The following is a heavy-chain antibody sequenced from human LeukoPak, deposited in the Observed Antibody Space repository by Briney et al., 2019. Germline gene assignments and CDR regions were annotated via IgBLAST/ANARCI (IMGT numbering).Heavy chain of an antibody. CDR1: DDSIGNCY. Sequence: TPSETLSLTCTVSDDSIGNCYGSWIRQSPGKGLEWIGYIYFSGSTNYNPSLKRRVTMSVVTSKNQFSLRLTSVTAADTATYYCARVGGSNFYNYGMDVWGQGTTVIVSS. CDR3: ARVGGSNFYNYGMDV. CDR2: IYFSGST. D-gene: IGHD4-11*01. V-gene: IGHV4-59*01. J-gene: IGHJ6*02.